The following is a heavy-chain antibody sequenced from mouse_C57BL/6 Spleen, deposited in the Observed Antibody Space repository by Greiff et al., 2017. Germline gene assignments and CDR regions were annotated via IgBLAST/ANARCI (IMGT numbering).Heavy chain of an antibody. CDR1: GYTFTSYW. V-gene: IGHV1-5*01. D-gene: IGHD2-10*01. CDR2: IYPGNSDT. CDR3: TRSRAFYGNHWYFDG. J-gene: IGHJ1*03. Sequence: EVQLQQSGTVLARPGASVKMSCKTSGYTFTSYWMHWVKQRPGQGLEWIGAIYPGNSDTSYNQKFKGKAKLTAVTSASTAYMALSSLTNEDSAVYYCTRSRAFYGNHWYFDGWGTGTTVTVSS.